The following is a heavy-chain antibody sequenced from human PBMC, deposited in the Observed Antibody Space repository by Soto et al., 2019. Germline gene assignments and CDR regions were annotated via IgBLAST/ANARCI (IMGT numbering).Heavy chain of an antibody. J-gene: IGHJ6*02. CDR2: IKSKTDGGTT. CDR1: GFTFSNAW. V-gene: IGHV3-15*07. Sequence: AGGSLRLSCAASGFTFSNAWMNWVRQAPGKGLEWVGRIKSKTDGGTTDYDAPVKDRFTISRDDSKNTLYLQMNSLKTEDTAVYYCTTAKYYFWSGYYTGVDYYYYGMDVWGQGTTVTVSS. D-gene: IGHD3-3*01. CDR3: TTAKYYFWSGYYTGVDYYYYGMDV.